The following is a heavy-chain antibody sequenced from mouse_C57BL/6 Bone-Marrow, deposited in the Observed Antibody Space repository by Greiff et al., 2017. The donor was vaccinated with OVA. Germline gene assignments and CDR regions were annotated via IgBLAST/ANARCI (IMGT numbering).Heavy chain of an antibody. J-gene: IGHJ4*01. D-gene: IGHD2-4*01. CDR3: ARNVRYYDHVYAMDY. CDR1: GFSLTSYA. Sequence: VKLMESGPGLVAPSQSLSITCTVSGFSLTSYAISWVRQPPGKGLEWLGVIWTGGGTNYNSALKSRLSISKDNSKSQVFLKMSRLQTDDTAGYYCARNVRYYDHVYAMDYWGQGTSVTVSS. V-gene: IGHV2-9-1*01. CDR2: IWTGGGT.